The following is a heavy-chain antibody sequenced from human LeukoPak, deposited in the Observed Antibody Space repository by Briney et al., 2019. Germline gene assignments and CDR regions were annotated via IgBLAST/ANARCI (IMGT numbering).Heavy chain of an antibody. CDR3: AKDPYRVVVATGNYLDP. V-gene: IGHV3-7*01. Sequence: QSGGSLRLSCAASGFTFSSYWMNWARQAPGKGLEWVASINHNGNVNYYVDSVKGRFTISRDNSKNTLYLQMNSLRVEDTAVYYCAKDPYRVVVATGNYLDPWGQGTLVTVSA. CDR2: INHNGNVN. D-gene: IGHD2-21*01. J-gene: IGHJ5*02. CDR1: GFTFSSYW.